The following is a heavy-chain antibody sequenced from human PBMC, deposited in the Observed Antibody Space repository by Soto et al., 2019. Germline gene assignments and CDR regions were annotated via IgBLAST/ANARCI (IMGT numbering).Heavy chain of an antibody. CDR1: GFTFSSYA. J-gene: IGHJ4*02. V-gene: IGHV3-30-3*01. D-gene: IGHD2-15*01. Sequence: GGSLRLSCAASGFTFSSYAMHWVRQAPGKGLEWVAVISYDGSNKYYADSVKGRFTISRDNSKNTLYLQMNSLRAEDTAVYYRARVPSSSGRAHFDYWGQGTLVTVSS. CDR2: ISYDGSNK. CDR3: ARVPSSSGRAHFDY.